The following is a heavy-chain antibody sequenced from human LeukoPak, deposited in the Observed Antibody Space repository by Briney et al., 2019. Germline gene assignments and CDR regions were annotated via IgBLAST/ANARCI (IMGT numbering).Heavy chain of an antibody. D-gene: IGHD3-10*02. CDR3: ARDAAPQGITMFWTI. Sequence: SETLSLTCTVSGGSVRNYYWSWIRQSAARGLEWIRRIYSGGDTYHNPSLTGRVTLSVDTSKNQFSLTLTSVTAADTAVYFCARDAAPQGITMFWTIWGHGTMVSVSS. V-gene: IGHV4-4*07. CDR1: GGSVRNYY. J-gene: IGHJ3*02. CDR2: IYSGGDT.